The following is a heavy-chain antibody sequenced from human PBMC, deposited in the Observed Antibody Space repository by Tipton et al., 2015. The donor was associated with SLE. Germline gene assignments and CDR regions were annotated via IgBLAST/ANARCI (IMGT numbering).Heavy chain of an antibody. Sequence: SLRLSCAASGFTFSDYYMTWIRQAPGKGLEWIAYISSSSSNTNYADSVKGRFTISRDNAKKSLFLQMNSLRAEDTAVYYCARDRQCSSTSCYTGWFDSWGQGALVTVSS. CDR2: ISSSSSNT. CDR3: ARDRQCSSTSCYTGWFDS. D-gene: IGHD2-2*02. CDR1: GFTFSDYY. J-gene: IGHJ5*01. V-gene: IGHV3-11*06.